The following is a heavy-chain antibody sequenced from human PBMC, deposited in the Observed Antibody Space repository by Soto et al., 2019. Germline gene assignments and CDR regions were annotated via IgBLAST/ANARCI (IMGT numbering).Heavy chain of an antibody. CDR2: INAGNGNT. CDR3: ARVKGDDSSSSPYYYYGMDV. J-gene: IGHJ6*02. Sequence: QVQLVQSGAEVKKPGASVKVSCKASGYTFTSYAMHWVRQAPGQRLEWMGWINAGNGNTKYLQKYQGRVTITRDTSASTAYMELSSLRSEDTAVYYCARVKGDDSSSSPYYYYGMDVWGQGTTVTVSS. D-gene: IGHD6-6*01. V-gene: IGHV1-3*01. CDR1: GYTFTSYA.